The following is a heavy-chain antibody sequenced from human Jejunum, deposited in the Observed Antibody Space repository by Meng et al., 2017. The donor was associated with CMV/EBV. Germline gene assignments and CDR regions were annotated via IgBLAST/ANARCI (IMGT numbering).Heavy chain of an antibody. CDR2: FSGIGGRT. Sequence: GFPFSSYAMAWVRQAPGKGLEWVSAFSGIGGRTNYAASVKGRFTIFRDNSKNTMYLQMNSLRAEDTAIYYCAKGGSSSWNSEADYWGQGTLVTVSS. CDR1: GFPFSSYA. D-gene: IGHD6-13*01. J-gene: IGHJ4*02. CDR3: AKGGSSSWNSEADY. V-gene: IGHV3-23*01.